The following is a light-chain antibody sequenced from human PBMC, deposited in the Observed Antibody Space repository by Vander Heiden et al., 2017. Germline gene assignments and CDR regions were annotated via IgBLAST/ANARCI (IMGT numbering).Light chain of an antibody. CDR2: WAS. Sequence: DIVMTQSPDSLAVSLGERTTINCKSSQSVLYSTNNKNYIAWYQQKPGQPPKLLIYWASTREAGVPDRFSGSGSGTDFTLTISSLQAEDVAVYYCQQYYRIPPYTFGQWTKLEIK. J-gene: IGKJ2*01. V-gene: IGKV4-1*01. CDR1: QSVLYSTNNKNY. CDR3: QQYYRIPPYT.